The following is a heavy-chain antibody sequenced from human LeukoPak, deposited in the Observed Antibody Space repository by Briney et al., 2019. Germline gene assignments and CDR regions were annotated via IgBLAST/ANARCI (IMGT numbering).Heavy chain of an antibody. D-gene: IGHD3-9*01. CDR1: GFTFSSYA. Sequence: GGSLRLSCAASGFTFSSYAVSWVRQAPGKGLEWVSAISGSGGSTYYADSVKGRFTISRDNSKNTLYLQMNSLRAEDTAVYYCAKGYDILTGYYLDYWGQGTLVTVSS. CDR3: AKGYDILTGYYLDY. V-gene: IGHV3-23*01. CDR2: ISGSGGST. J-gene: IGHJ4*02.